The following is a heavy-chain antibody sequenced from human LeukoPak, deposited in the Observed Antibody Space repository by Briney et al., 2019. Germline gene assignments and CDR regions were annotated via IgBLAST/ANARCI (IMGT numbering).Heavy chain of an antibody. CDR3: ARQLGYCSSTSCYADKVDY. Sequence: SETLSLTCTVSGGSISSSSYYWGWIRQPPGKGLEWIGSIYYSGSTYYNPSLKSRATISVDTSKNQFSLKLSSVTAADTAVYYCARQLGYCSSTSCYADKVDYWGQGNLVTVSS. CDR2: IYYSGST. J-gene: IGHJ4*02. CDR1: GGSISSSSYY. V-gene: IGHV4-39*01. D-gene: IGHD2-2*01.